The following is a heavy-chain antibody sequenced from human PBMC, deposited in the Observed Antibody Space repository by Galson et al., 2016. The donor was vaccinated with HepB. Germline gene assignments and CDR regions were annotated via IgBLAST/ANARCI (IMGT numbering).Heavy chain of an antibody. D-gene: IGHD6-13*01. Sequence: SETLSLTCTVSGDSISSKSYYWDWIRQPPGRGLEWIGSIFYSGSTYYNPSLNSRVALSVDTSKNHFSLKLSSVTAADTAVYYCARQRAATGKKFDHWGQGTLVSVSP. CDR1: GDSISSKSYY. CDR3: ARQRAATGKKFDH. CDR2: IFYSGST. V-gene: IGHV4-39*01. J-gene: IGHJ4*02.